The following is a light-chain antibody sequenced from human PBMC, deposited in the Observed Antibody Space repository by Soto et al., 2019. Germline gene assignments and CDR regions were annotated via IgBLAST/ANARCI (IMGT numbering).Light chain of an antibody. Sequence: EIVLTQSPVTLSFSQGERATLSCRASQSVSSSYLAWYQQKPGQAPRLLIYGASSRATGIPDRFSGSGSGTDFTLNIRRLEPEDFAVYYCKQYWKFGQGTRWIS. CDR1: QSVSSSY. CDR3: KQYWK. CDR2: GAS. V-gene: IGKV3-20*01. J-gene: IGKJ1*01.